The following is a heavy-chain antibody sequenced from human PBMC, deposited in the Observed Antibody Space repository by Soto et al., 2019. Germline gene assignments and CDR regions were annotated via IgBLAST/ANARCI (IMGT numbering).Heavy chain of an antibody. CDR1: GFTFSSYG. CDR3: ARDRYSYDSGWFDP. V-gene: IGHV3-33*01. J-gene: IGHJ5*02. Sequence: QVQLVESGGGVVQPGRSLRLSCAASGFTFSSYGMHWVRQAPGKGLEWVAVIWYDGSNKYYADSVKGRFTISRDNSKNTLYLQTNSLRAEDTAVYYCARDRYSYDSGWFDPWAQGTLVTVSS. D-gene: IGHD5-18*01. CDR2: IWYDGSNK.